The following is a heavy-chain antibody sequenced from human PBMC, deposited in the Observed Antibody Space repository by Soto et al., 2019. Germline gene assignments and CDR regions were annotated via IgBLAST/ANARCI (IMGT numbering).Heavy chain of an antibody. V-gene: IGHV1-3*01. CDR3: ARPKNYDFWSGYYAFDI. CDR1: GYTFTSYA. CDR2: INAGNGNT. J-gene: IGHJ3*02. D-gene: IGHD3-3*01. Sequence: GASVKVSCKASGYTFTSYAMHWVRQAPGQRLEWMGWINAGNGNTKYSQKFQGRVTITRDTSASTAYMELSSLRSDDTAVYYCARPKNYDFWSGYYAFDIWGQGTMVTVSS.